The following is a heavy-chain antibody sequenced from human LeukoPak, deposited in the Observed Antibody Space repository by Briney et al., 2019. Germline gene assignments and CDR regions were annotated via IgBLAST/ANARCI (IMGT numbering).Heavy chain of an antibody. V-gene: IGHV3-23*01. D-gene: IGHD6-6*01. CDR1: GFTFGSYA. CDR3: ARGGTRYSSSSSDWFDP. CDR2: IFGSGGSA. Sequence: GGSLRLSCAASGFTFGSYAMYWVRQAPGKGLEWVSGIFGSGGSAHYADSVKGRFTISRDNAKNSLYLQMNSLRAEDTAVYYCARGGTRYSSSSSDWFDPWGQGTLVTVSS. J-gene: IGHJ5*02.